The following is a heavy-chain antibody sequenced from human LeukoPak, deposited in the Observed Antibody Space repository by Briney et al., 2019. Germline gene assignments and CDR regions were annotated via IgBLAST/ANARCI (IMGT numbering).Heavy chain of an antibody. V-gene: IGHV3-21*01. Sequence: GGSLRLSCAASGFTFSNYDMNWVRQAPGKGLEWVSSISSSTSNTFYAEPVKGRFSISRDNARKSLFLQMNSLRAEDTGVYYCVRDLPDSSGWYRWFDSWGQGILVTVSS. CDR1: GFTFSNYD. J-gene: IGHJ5*01. CDR3: VRDLPDSSGWYRWFDS. D-gene: IGHD6-19*01. CDR2: ISSSTSNT.